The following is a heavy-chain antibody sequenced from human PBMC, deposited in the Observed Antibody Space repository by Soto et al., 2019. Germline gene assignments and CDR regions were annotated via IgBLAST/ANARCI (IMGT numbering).Heavy chain of an antibody. CDR1: GFAFPTYA. CDR3: VKKKGARDADLQYFFDS. CDR2: ISDSGSKT. D-gene: IGHD3-16*01. Sequence: EVQLLESGGGLVQPGGSLRLSCAASGFAFPTYAMTWVRQIPGKGLEWVASISDSGSKTYYADSVEGRVTIYRDNSMNTVSLQMNNLRVDDSAVYYCVKKKGARDADLQYFFDSWGQGTLVTVSS. V-gene: IGHV3-23*01. J-gene: IGHJ4*02.